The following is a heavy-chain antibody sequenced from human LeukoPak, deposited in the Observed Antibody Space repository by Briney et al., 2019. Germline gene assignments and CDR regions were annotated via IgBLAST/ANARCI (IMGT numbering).Heavy chain of an antibody. D-gene: IGHD6-13*01. J-gene: IGHJ4*02. CDR2: INAGNVNT. Sequence: ASVTVPCMASGCCFNRHALHWVGLAPGHRLEWMGWINAGNVNTKYLQKLQGRVTIPRHTSASTAYMELSSLRSEDTAVYYCARAVAAAGTSYWGQGTLVTVSS. V-gene: IGHV1-3*01. CDR1: GCCFNRHA. CDR3: ARAVAAAGTSY.